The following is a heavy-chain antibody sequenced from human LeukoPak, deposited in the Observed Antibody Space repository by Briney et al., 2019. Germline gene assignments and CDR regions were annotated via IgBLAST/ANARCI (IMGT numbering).Heavy chain of an antibody. CDR3: ARDGSAVAGYYFDY. V-gene: IGHV3-11*04. Sequence: GGALRLSCSASGFPLRDYYMSWIRPAPGKGLEWGSYISSSGSTIYYADSVKGRFTISRDNAKNSLYLQMNSLRAEDTAVYYCARDGSAVAGYYFDYWGQGTLVTVSS. J-gene: IGHJ4*02. CDR1: GFPLRDYY. D-gene: IGHD6-19*01. CDR2: ISSSGSTI.